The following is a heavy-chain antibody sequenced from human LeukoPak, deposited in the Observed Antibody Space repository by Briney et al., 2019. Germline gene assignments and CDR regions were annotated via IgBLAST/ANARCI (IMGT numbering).Heavy chain of an antibody. V-gene: IGHV3-30*03. J-gene: IGHJ4*02. D-gene: IGHD6-19*01. CDR2: ISYDGSNK. CDR3: ARDGTRYSSGWSPDFDY. Sequence: PGRSLRLSCAASGFTFSSYGMHWVRQAPGKGLEWVAVISYDGSNKYYADSVKGRFTISRDNSKNTLYLQMNSLRAEDTAVYYCARDGTRYSSGWSPDFDYWGQGTLVTVSS. CDR1: GFTFSSYG.